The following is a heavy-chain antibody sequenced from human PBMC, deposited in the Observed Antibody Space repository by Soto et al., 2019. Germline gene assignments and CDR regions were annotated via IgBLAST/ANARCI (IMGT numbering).Heavy chain of an antibody. CDR2: MNPNSGNT. CDR3: ARGPYTGVTKRYYYYYGMDV. CDR1: GYTFTSYD. J-gene: IGHJ6*02. V-gene: IGHV1-8*01. Sequence: ASVKVSCKASGYTFTSYDINWVRQATGQGLEWMGWMNPNSGNTGYAQKFQGRVTMTRNTSISTAYMELSSLRSEDTAVYYCARGPYTGVTKRYYYYYGMDVWGQGTTVTVSS. D-gene: IGHD3-16*01.